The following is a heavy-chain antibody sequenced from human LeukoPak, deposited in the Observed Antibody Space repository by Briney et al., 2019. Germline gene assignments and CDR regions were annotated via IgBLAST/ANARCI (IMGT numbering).Heavy chain of an antibody. D-gene: IGHD6-19*01. CDR2: ISYDGSNK. CDR1: GFTFSSYA. Sequence: GGSLRLSCAASGFTFSSYAMHWVRQAPGKGLEWVAVISYDGSNKYYADSVKGRFTISRDNFKNTLYLQMNSLRTEDTAVYHCARGMWQWLVGIDYWGQGTLVTVSS. CDR3: ARGMWQWLVGIDY. V-gene: IGHV3-30*04. J-gene: IGHJ4*02.